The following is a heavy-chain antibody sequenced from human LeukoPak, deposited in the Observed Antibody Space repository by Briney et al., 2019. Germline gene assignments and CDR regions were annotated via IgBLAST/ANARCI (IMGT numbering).Heavy chain of an antibody. D-gene: IGHD5-24*01. Sequence: PSETLSLTCTVSGASNSNGSYYWTWIRQPAGKGLEWIGRIYISGSTNYNPSLRSRVSMSVDTSKNQFSLQLNSVTAADAAVYYCARGRLWVTRDGYNYLDSWGQGTLVTVSS. CDR1: GASNSNGSYY. CDR3: ARGRLWVTRDGYNYLDS. J-gene: IGHJ4*02. V-gene: IGHV4-61*02. CDR2: IYISGST.